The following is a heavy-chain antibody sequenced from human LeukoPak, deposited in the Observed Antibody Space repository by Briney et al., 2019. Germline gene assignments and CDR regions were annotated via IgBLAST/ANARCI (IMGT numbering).Heavy chain of an antibody. J-gene: IGHJ4*02. D-gene: IGHD3-10*01. V-gene: IGHV3-23*01. Sequence: TGGSLRLSCAASGFTFSNYAMSWVRQAPGKGLEWVSGIGDTGGTTFYADFVKGRFTISRDNSKNTLSLQMNSLRAEDTAVYYCAKDHGAGSYYNHPDYWGQGTLVTVSS. CDR1: GFTFSNYA. CDR3: AKDHGAGSYYNHPDY. CDR2: IGDTGGTT.